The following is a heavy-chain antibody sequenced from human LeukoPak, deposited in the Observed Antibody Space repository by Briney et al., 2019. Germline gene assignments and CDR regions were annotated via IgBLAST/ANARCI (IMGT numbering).Heavy chain of an antibody. V-gene: IGHV3-53*01. CDR3: ARVGGLILTGYRYFDY. J-gene: IGHJ4*02. CDR2: IYSGGST. Sequence: GGSLRLSCAASGFTVSSNYMSWVRQAPGKGLEWVSVIYSGGSTYYADSVKGRFTISRDNSKNTLYLQMNSLRAEDTAVYYCARVGGLILTGYRYFDYWGQGTLVTVSS. CDR1: GFTVSSNY. D-gene: IGHD3-9*01.